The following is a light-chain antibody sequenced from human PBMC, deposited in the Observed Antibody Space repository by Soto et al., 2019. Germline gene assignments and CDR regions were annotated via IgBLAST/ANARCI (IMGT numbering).Light chain of an antibody. CDR2: DVS. CDR3: SSYTDSTTLVL. V-gene: IGLV2-14*03. CDR1: NSDVGGYNS. Sequence: QSALTQPASVSGSPGQSITISCTGTNSDVGGYNSVSWYQQHPGKAPKLLIYDVSDRPSGVSDRFSGSKSGNTASLTISGLQAEDEADYYCSSYTDSTTLVLFGGGTKLTVL. J-gene: IGLJ2*01.